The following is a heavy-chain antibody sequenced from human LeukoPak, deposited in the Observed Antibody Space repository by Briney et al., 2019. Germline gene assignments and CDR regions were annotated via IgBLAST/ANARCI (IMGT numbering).Heavy chain of an antibody. Sequence: GESLKISCKGSGYSFTSYWIGWVRQMPGKGLEWMGIIYPGDSDTRYSPSFQGQVTISADKSISTAYLQWSSLKASDTAMYYCASGPLVSRPQGAFDIWGQGTMVTVSS. J-gene: IGHJ3*02. V-gene: IGHV5-51*01. CDR2: IYPGDSDT. CDR3: ASGPLVSRPQGAFDI. CDR1: GYSFTSYW. D-gene: IGHD6-6*01.